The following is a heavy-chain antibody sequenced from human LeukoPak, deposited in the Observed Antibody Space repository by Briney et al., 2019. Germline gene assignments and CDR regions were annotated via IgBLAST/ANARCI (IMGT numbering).Heavy chain of an antibody. Sequence: EAPVKVSCKASGYTFTSYYMHWVRQAPGQGLEWMGIINPSGGSTSNAQKFQGRVTMTRDTSTSTVYMELSSLTSEDTAVYYCARDNNTSSLADPWGQGTLVTVSS. CDR2: INPSGGST. CDR3: ARDNNTSSLADP. D-gene: IGHD2/OR15-2a*01. V-gene: IGHV1-46*01. CDR1: GYTFTSYY. J-gene: IGHJ5*02.